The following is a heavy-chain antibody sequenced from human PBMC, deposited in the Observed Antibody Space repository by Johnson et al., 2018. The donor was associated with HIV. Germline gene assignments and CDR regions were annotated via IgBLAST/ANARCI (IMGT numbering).Heavy chain of an antibody. CDR3: AKMSRGRQDAFDI. J-gene: IGHJ3*02. CDR2: ISYDGSNK. D-gene: IGHD3-16*01. Sequence: QMQLVESGGGVVQPGRSLRLSCAASGFTFSSYAMHWVRQAPGKGLEWVAVISYDGSNKYYADSVKGRFTISRDNSKNTLYVQMNSLRVEDTAVYYCAKMSRGRQDAFDIWGQGAMVSVSA. CDR1: GFTFSSYA. V-gene: IGHV3-30-3*02.